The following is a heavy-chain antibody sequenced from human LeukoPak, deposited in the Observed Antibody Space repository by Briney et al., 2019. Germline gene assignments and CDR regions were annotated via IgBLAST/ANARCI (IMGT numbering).Heavy chain of an antibody. J-gene: IGHJ4*02. CDR3: ARVRYCSSTSCHAGIIDY. Sequence: SQTLSLTCTVSGGSISSGGYYWSWIRQHPGKGLEWIVYIYYSGSTYYNPSLKSRVTISVDTSKNQFSLKLSSVTAADTAVYYCARVRYCSSTSCHAGIIDYWGQGTLVTVSS. D-gene: IGHD2-2*01. CDR2: IYYSGST. V-gene: IGHV4-31*03. CDR1: GGSISSGGYY.